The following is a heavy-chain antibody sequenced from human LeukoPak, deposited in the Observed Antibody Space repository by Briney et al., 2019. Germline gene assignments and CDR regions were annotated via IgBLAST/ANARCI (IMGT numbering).Heavy chain of an antibody. CDR2: ISSSSSYI. J-gene: IGHJ4*02. V-gene: IGHV3-21*01. CDR1: GFTFSSYS. CDR3: ARGYCSGGSCNRPFDY. Sequence: GGSLRLSCAASGFTFSSYSMNWVRQAPGKGLEWVSSISSSSSYIYYADSVKGRFTISRDNAKNTLYLQMNSLRAEDTAVYYCARGYCSGGSCNRPFDYWGQGTLVTVSS. D-gene: IGHD2-15*01.